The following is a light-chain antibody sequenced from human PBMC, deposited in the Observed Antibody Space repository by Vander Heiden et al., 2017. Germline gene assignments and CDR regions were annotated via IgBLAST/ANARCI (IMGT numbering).Light chain of an antibody. CDR1: QSINTW. V-gene: IGKV1-5*03. Sequence: DIQMTQSPSTLSASVGDRVTITCRASQSINTWLAWYQQKPGKAPKVLIYKASHLESGVPLRFSGSGSGTEFTLTITSLQPDDFATYYCQQYNSYPYTFGQGTKLEI. J-gene: IGKJ2*01. CDR3: QQYNSYPYT. CDR2: KAS.